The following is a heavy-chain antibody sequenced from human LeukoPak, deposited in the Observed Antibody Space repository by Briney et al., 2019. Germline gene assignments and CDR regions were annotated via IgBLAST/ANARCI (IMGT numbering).Heavy chain of an antibody. V-gene: IGHV4-34*01. CDR3: ARGCGSGGHGHYYYYMDV. Sequence: SETLSLTCAVYGGSFSGYYWSWIRQPPGKGLEWIGEINHSGSTNYNPSLKSRVTISVDTSKNQFSLKLSSVTAADTAVYYCARGCGSGGHGHYYYYMDVWGKGTTVTVSS. CDR1: GGSFSGYY. J-gene: IGHJ6*03. D-gene: IGHD3-10*01. CDR2: INHSGST.